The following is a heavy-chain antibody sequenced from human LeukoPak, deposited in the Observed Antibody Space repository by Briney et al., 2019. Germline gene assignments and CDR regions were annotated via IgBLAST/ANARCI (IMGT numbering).Heavy chain of an antibody. CDR1: GFTFSSYA. CDR3: AKEPIAARPKQEQKSNKGRYFDY. D-gene: IGHD6-6*01. CDR2: ISGSGGST. J-gene: IGHJ4*02. V-gene: IGHV3-23*01. Sequence: GGSLRLSCAASGFTFSSYAMSWVRQAPGKGLEWVSAISGSGGSTYYADSVKGRFTISRDNSKNTLYLQMNSLRAEDTAVYYCAKEPIAARPKQEQKSNKGRYFDYWGQGTLVTVSS.